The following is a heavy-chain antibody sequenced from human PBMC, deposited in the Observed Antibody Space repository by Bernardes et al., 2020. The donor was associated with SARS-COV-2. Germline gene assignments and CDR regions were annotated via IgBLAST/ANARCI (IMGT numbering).Heavy chain of an antibody. Sequence: PESLSLTCAVYGGSFSCYYWSWIRQPPGKGQEWIGELSHSGTTKYNPSLQRRVNISVDTSKNQFSLKLHSLTAADTADYYCARVVNGALWSGHSPYYYAIDVWGQGTTVTVSS. CDR2: LSHSGTT. J-gene: IGHJ6*02. D-gene: IGHD3-3*01. CDR3: ARVVNGALWSGHSPYYYAIDV. V-gene: IGHV4-34*01. CDR1: GGSFSCYY.